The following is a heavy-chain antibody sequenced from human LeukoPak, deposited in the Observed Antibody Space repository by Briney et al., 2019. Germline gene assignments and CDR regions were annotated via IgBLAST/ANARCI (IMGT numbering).Heavy chain of an antibody. Sequence: PGGSLRLSCAASGFTFSSYGMHWVRQAPGKGLEWVAVISYDGSNKYYADSVKGRFTISRDNSKNTLYLQMNSLRAEDTAVYYCAASSGYYRIFDYWGQGTLVTVSS. D-gene: IGHD3-22*01. J-gene: IGHJ4*02. CDR1: GFTFSSYG. CDR3: AASSGYYRIFDY. CDR2: ISYDGSNK. V-gene: IGHV3-30*03.